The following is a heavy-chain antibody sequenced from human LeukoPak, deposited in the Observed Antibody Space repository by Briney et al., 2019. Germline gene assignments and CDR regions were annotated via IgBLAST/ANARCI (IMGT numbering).Heavy chain of an antibody. CDR2: ISNDETKK. D-gene: IGHD2-15*01. CDR3: ARGVVMVAASDY. Sequence: GRSLRLSCAASGFAFSTYAMHWVRQAPGKGLEWVAIISNDETKKFYADSVKGRFTISRDNSKNTLHLQMNSLRLEDTAVYYCARGVVMVAASDYWGQGTLVTVPS. J-gene: IGHJ4*02. V-gene: IGHV3-30*04. CDR1: GFAFSTYA.